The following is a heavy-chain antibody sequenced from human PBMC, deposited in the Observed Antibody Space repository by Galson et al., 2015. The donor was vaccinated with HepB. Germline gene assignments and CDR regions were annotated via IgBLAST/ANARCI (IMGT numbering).Heavy chain of an antibody. CDR3: ARSYSSGPWV. V-gene: IGHV3-21*01. CDR2: IDTSSSYI. D-gene: IGHD6-19*01. Sequence: SLRLSCAASGFTFSSYSMNWVRQAPGKGLEWVSSIDTSSSYIYYADSVKGRFSISRDNAKNSLYLQMNSLRAEDTAVYYCARSYSSGPWVWGQGTLVTVSS. CDR1: GFTFSSYS. J-gene: IGHJ4*02.